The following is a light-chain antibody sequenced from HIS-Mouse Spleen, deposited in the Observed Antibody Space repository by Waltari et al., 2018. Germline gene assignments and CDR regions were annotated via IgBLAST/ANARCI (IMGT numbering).Light chain of an antibody. Sequence: DIQLTQSPSFLSASVGDRVTITCRASRGISSYLAWYQQKPGKAPTLLIYGASTVQSGVPSRFSGSGSGTEFNLTISSLQPEDFATFCCQQLKSYPPTFGQGTKVEI. CDR1: RGISSY. CDR3: QQLKSYPPT. V-gene: IGKV1-9*01. CDR2: GAS. J-gene: IGKJ1*01.